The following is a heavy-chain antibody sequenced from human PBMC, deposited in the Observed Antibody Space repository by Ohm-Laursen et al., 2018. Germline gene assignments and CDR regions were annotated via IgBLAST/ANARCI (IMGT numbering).Heavy chain of an antibody. J-gene: IGHJ6*02. D-gene: IGHD6-13*01. CDR2: IYSGGST. CDR1: GFTVSDSY. V-gene: IGHV3-66*01. CDR3: ARDRILAAAYSGMDV. Sequence: SLRLSCAASGFTVSDSYVSWVRQAPGKGLEWVSVIYSGGSTYYAGSVRGRFTISRDISKNTVYLQMNSLRAEDTAVYYCARDRILAAAYSGMDVWGQGTTVTVSS.